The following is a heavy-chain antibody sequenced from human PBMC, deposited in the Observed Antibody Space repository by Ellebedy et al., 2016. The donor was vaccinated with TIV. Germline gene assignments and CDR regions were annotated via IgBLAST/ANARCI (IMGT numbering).Heavy chain of an antibody. D-gene: IGHD3-10*01. CDR3: ARTRGGEFDF. CDR2: ISGTSSHI. V-gene: IGHV3-11*06. CDR1: GFTFSDFY. Sequence: GESLKISCVASGFTFSDFYMAWLRQAPGRGLELVSYISGTSSHISYADSVRGRFTVSRDSAGNSLYLQMNGLTVDDTALYFCARTRGGEFDFWGQGSLVTVSS. J-gene: IGHJ4*02.